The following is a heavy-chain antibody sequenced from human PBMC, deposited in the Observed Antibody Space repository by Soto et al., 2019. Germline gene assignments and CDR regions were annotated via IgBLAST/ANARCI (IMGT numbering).Heavy chain of an antibody. Sequence: QVQLQESGPGLVKPSQTLSLTCTVSGDSISNGGFYYSWIRQHPGQGLEWVGYIFHSGSTLSNPSPRSRVXLXAXXSKTPLFLKLPSVTAAHTAVSSCARGGIAGPWFDPWGQGTLVTVSA. CDR2: IFHSGST. CDR1: GDSISNGGFY. D-gene: IGHD2-15*01. V-gene: IGHV4-31*03. J-gene: IGHJ5*02. CDR3: ARGGIAGPWFDP.